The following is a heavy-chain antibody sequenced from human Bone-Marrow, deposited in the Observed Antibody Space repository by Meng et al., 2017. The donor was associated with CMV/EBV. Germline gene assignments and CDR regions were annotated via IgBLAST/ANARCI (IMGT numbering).Heavy chain of an antibody. Sequence: GGSLRLSCAASGFTFSSYAMHWVRQAPGKGLEWVAVISYDGSNKYYADSVKGRFTISRDNSKNTLYLQMNSLREEDTAVYYCARGGIYYGLGWGQGTQVTVSS. CDR2: ISYDGSNK. D-gene: IGHD3-10*01. CDR3: ARGGIYYGLG. V-gene: IGHV3-30*04. J-gene: IGHJ4*02. CDR1: GFTFSSYA.